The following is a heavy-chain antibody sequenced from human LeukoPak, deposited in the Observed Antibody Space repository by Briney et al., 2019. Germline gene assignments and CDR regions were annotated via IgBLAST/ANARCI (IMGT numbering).Heavy chain of an antibody. J-gene: IGHJ3*02. V-gene: IGHV3-23*01. CDR1: GFTFSSYA. CDR2: ISGSGGGT. CDR3: AKWGIYSGSYGAFDI. D-gene: IGHD1-26*01. Sequence: GGSLRISCAASGFTFSSYAMSWVRQAPGKGLEWVSAISGSGGGTYYADSVKGRFTISRDNSKNTLYLQMNSLRAEDTAVYYCAKWGIYSGSYGAFDIWGQGTMVTVSS.